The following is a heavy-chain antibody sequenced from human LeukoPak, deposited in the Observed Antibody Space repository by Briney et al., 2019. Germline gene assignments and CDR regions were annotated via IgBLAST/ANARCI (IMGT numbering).Heavy chain of an antibody. D-gene: IGHD5-24*01. CDR1: GFSLSTTGVG. Sequence: SGPTLVKPTQTLTLTCTFSGFSLSTTGVGVGWIRQPPGKALEWLALIYWNDDKRYSPSLKSRPTITKDTSKNQVVLTMTNMDPVDTATYYCARRREMTTLVYAFDIWGQGTMVTVSS. CDR3: ARRREMTTLVYAFDI. V-gene: IGHV2-5*01. J-gene: IGHJ3*02. CDR2: IYWNDDK.